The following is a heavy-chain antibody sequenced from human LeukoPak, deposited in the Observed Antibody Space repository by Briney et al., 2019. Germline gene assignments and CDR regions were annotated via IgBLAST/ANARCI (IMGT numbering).Heavy chain of an antibody. CDR2: ISTYNGDT. CDR3: VRDQYLNVMTGFDE. V-gene: IGHV1-18*01. CDR1: GYTFTSYG. J-gene: IGHJ4*02. D-gene: IGHD3-9*01. Sequence: GASVKVSCKASGYTFTSYGISWVRRAPGQGLEWMGWISTYNGDTNYAQKLQGRVTVTTDTSTSTVYLELRSLRPDDTAVYYCVRDQYLNVMTGFDEWGQGTLVTVSS.